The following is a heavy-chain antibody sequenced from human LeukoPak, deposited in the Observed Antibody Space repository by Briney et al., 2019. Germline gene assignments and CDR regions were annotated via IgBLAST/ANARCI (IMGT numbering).Heavy chain of an antibody. J-gene: IGHJ4*02. Sequence: GGSLRLPCAASGFTFSSYWMHWVRQAPGKGLVWVSRINSDGSSTSYADSVKGRFTISRDNAKNTLYLQMNSLRAEDTAVYYCARGYYYDSSPDYWGQGTLVTVSS. D-gene: IGHD3-22*01. CDR3: ARGYYYDSSPDY. CDR1: GFTFSSYW. V-gene: IGHV3-74*01. CDR2: INSDGSST.